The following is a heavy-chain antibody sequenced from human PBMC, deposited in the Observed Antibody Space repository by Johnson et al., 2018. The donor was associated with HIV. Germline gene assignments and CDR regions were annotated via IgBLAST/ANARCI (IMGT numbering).Heavy chain of an antibody. V-gene: IGHV3-64*01. J-gene: IGHJ3*02. CDR2: ISINGDTT. D-gene: IGHD2-15*01. Sequence: VQLVESGGGVVQPGRSLRLSCAASGFIFSTAAMHWVRQAPGKGLEYVASISINGDTTYYARSVQDRFTISRDNSKNMLYLQMDSLRAEDMSIYYCSRGYCSGGIFYPNDAFDIWGQGTMVTVSS. CDR1: GFIFSTAA. CDR3: SRGYCSGGIFYPNDAFDI.